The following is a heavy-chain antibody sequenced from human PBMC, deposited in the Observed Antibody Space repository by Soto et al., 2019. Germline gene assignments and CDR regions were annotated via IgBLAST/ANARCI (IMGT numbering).Heavy chain of an antibody. CDR2: IYYSGTTYYT. J-gene: IGHJ4*02. Sequence: QVQLQESGPGLVKPSQTLSLTCTVSGGSISSGGYYWSWIRQHPGKGLEWIGYIYYSGTTYYTYYNPALKRRVTISVDTSKNQFSLKLSSVTAADTAVYYCAREPLTWGQGTLVTVSS. CDR3: AREPLT. CDR1: GGSISSGGYY. V-gene: IGHV4-31*03.